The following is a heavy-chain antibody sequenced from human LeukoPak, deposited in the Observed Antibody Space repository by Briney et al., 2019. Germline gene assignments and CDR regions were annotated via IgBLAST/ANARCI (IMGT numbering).Heavy chain of an antibody. V-gene: IGHV3-21*01. D-gene: IGHD1-1*01. CDR3: ARDQTTYLTTTEYKWFDP. Sequence: GGSLRLSCAASGFTFSTYSMNWFRQAPGRGLEWVSSISSSSIYIHYADSVKGRFTVSRDNAKNSLYLQMNSLRAEDTAVYYCARDQTTYLTTTEYKWFDPWGQGTLVTVSS. J-gene: IGHJ5*02. CDR1: GFTFSTYS. CDR2: ISSSSIYI.